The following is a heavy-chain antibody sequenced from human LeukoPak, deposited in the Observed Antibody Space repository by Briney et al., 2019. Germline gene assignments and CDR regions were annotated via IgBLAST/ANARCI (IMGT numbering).Heavy chain of an antibody. CDR2: ISSSGSTI. CDR3: AREGTAVAYNWFDP. Sequence: PGGSLRLSCAASGFTFSDYYMSWIRQAPGKGLEWVSYISSSGSTIYYADSVKGRFTISRGNAKNSLYLQMNSLRAEDTAVYYCAREGTAVAYNWFDPWGQGTLVTVSS. D-gene: IGHD6-19*01. J-gene: IGHJ5*02. CDR1: GFTFSDYY. V-gene: IGHV3-11*01.